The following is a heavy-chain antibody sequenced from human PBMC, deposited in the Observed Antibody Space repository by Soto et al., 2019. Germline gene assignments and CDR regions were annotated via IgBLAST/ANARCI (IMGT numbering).Heavy chain of an antibody. CDR2: MNPHSGDT. J-gene: IGHJ4*02. Sequence: QVQLVQSGAEVRKPGASVKVSCKASEYSFTEYDITWVRQASGHGLEWVGWMNPHSGDTGSAEKFQGRVTLTKNTSLKTAYMELNNLTSADTAVYYCARGIWFGELFRDYWGQGTLLIVSS. V-gene: IGHV1-8*01. D-gene: IGHD3-10*01. CDR1: EYSFTEYD. CDR3: ARGIWFGELFRDY.